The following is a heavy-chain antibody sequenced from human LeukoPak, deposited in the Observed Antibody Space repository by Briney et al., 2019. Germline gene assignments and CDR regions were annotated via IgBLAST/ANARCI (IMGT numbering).Heavy chain of an antibody. D-gene: IGHD3-22*01. CDR3: ARSAYYYDSRGYHNYHYYGMDV. Sequence: GGSLRLSCAASGFTFSSYGMHWVRQAPGKGLEWVAVISHDDGSNKYYADSVKGRFTISRDNSKNTLYLQMNSLRAEDTAVYYCARSAYYYDSRGYHNYHYYGMDVWGQGTTVTVSS. J-gene: IGHJ6*02. CDR2: ISHDDGSNK. V-gene: IGHV3-30*03. CDR1: GFTFSSYG.